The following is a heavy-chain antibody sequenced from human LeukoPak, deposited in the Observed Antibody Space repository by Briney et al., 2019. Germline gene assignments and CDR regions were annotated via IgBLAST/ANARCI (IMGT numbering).Heavy chain of an antibody. CDR1: GFTFSSYS. J-gene: IGHJ4*02. V-gene: IGHV3-21*04. CDR2: ISSSSSYI. D-gene: IGHD6-13*01. Sequence: KPGGSLRLSCAAPGFTFSSYSMNWVRQAPGKGLEWVSSISSSSSYIYYADSVKGRFTISRDNAKNSLYLQMNSLRAEDTAVYYCAKDSSWYLNFDYWGQGTLVTVSS. CDR3: AKDSSWYLNFDY.